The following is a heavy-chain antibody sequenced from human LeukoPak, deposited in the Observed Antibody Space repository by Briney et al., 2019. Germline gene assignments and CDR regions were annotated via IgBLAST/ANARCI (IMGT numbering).Heavy chain of an antibody. CDR3: ATSGYTYGALDI. CDR2: IHPNSGGT. V-gene: IGHV1-2*04. J-gene: IGHJ3*02. D-gene: IGHD5-18*01. Sequence: ASVKVSCKASGYTFTGYYMHWVRQAPGQGLEWMGWIHPNSGGTNYAQKFQGWVTKTRDTSISTAYMELTRLRSDDTAMYYCATSGYTYGALDIWGQGTMVTVSS. CDR1: GYTFTGYY.